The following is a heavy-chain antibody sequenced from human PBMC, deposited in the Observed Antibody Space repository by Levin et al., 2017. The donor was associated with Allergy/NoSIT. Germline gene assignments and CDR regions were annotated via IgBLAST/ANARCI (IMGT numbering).Heavy chain of an antibody. V-gene: IGHV2-5*02. Sequence: SGPTLVKPTQTLTLTCTFSGFSLTTTAEGVGWVRQPPGKAMEWLALIYWDDDERYSPSLKSRLTISKDTSKKQVVLTMTNLDPVDTATYYCVHKDMDDSGSFDYWGQGIVVTVSS. CDR2: IYWDDDE. CDR3: VHKDMDDSGSFDY. D-gene: IGHD3-10*01. CDR1: GFSLTTTAEG. J-gene: IGHJ4*02.